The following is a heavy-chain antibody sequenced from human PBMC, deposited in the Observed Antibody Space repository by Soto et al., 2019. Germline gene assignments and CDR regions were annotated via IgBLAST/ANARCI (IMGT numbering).Heavy chain of an antibody. Sequence: QVQLVQSGAEVKKPGSSVKVSCKASGGIFNRYSVSWVRQAPGQGLEWMGRIIPLVGITNYAQKFQGRVMNTADKSTNTAYMEVNGLRSEDTALYYCATFRGGDCTTPTCYGEFDYWGQGTLVTVTS. J-gene: IGHJ4*02. CDR2: IIPLVGIT. CDR3: ATFRGGDCTTPTCYGEFDY. CDR1: GGIFNRYS. D-gene: IGHD2-8*01. V-gene: IGHV1-69*02.